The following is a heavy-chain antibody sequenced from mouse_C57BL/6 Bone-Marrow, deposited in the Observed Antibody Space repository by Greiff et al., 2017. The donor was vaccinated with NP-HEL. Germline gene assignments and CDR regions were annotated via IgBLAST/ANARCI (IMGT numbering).Heavy chain of an antibody. J-gene: IGHJ4*01. D-gene: IGHD2-3*01. CDR1: GFTFSDYG. CDR2: ISNLAYSI. Sequence: EVQGVESGGGLVQPGGSLKLSCAASGFTFSDYGMAWVRQAPRKGPEWVAFISNLAYSIYYADTVTGRFTISRENAKNTLYLEMSSLRSEDTAMYYCARHGGWLPYAMDYWGQGTSVTVSS. V-gene: IGHV5-15*01. CDR3: ARHGGWLPYAMDY.